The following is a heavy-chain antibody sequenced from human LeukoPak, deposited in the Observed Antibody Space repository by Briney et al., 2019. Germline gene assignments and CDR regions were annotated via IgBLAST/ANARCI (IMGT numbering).Heavy chain of an antibody. J-gene: IGHJ4*02. D-gene: IGHD3-16*01. Sequence: GGSLRLSCAASGFTFSSYAMSWVRQAPGKGLEWVSAISGRGGSTYYADSVKGRFTISRDNSKNTLYLQMNSLRAEDTAVYYCAKGLGEATAYDFDYWGLGTLVTVSS. V-gene: IGHV3-23*01. CDR3: AKGLGEATAYDFDY. CDR2: ISGRGGST. CDR1: GFTFSSYA.